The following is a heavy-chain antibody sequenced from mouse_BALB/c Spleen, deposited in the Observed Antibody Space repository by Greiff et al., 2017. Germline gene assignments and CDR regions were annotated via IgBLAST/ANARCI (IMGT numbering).Heavy chain of an antibody. J-gene: IGHJ3*01. D-gene: IGHD2-2*01. Sequence: QVQLQQSGAELARPGASVKLSCKASGYTFTSYWMQWVKQRPGQGLEWIGAIYPGDGDTRYTQKFKGKATLTADKSSSTAYMQLSSLASEDSAVYYCARSRLYGYEALFAYWGQGTLVTVSA. CDR1: GYTFTSYW. V-gene: IGHV1-87*01. CDR2: IYPGDGDT. CDR3: ARSRLYGYEALFAY.